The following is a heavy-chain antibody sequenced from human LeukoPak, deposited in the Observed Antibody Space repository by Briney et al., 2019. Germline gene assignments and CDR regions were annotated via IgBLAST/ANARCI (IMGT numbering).Heavy chain of an antibody. Sequence: GGSLRLSCVASGFTFSDYGIYWVRQTPGKGLEWVSVIYSGGNTYYADSVKGRFTISRDNSKNTLHLQMNSPRAEDTAVYYCARGGNKEFDYWGQGALVTVSS. D-gene: IGHD2/OR15-2a*01. CDR3: ARGGNKEFDY. CDR2: IYSGGNT. V-gene: IGHV3-53*01. J-gene: IGHJ4*02. CDR1: GFTFSDYG.